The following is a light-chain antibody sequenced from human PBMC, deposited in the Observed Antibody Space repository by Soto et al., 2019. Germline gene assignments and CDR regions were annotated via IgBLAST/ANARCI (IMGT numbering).Light chain of an antibody. V-gene: IGLV2-23*02. CDR2: GVN. J-gene: IGLJ1*01. Sequence: LTQPASVSGSPGQSVTISCTGTSSDIGLYDLVSWYRQYPGKAPKLLIYGVNKRPSGVSDRFSASKSGSTASLTISGLQAEDEAAYYCCSYAGFTTYVFGTGTKVTVL. CDR1: SSDIGLYDL. CDR3: CSYAGFTTYV.